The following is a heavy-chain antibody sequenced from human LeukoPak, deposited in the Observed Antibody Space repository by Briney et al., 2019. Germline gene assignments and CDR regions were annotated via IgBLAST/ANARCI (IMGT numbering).Heavy chain of an antibody. Sequence: SQTLSLTRAVSGGSISSGGYYWSWIRQPPGKGLEWIGYIYYSGSTNYNPSLKSRVTISVDTSKNQFSLKLSSVTAADTAVYYCAREGHSSRFDPWGQGTLVTVSS. D-gene: IGHD6-13*01. CDR1: GGSISSGGYY. CDR3: AREGHSSRFDP. CDR2: IYYSGST. V-gene: IGHV4-61*08. J-gene: IGHJ5*02.